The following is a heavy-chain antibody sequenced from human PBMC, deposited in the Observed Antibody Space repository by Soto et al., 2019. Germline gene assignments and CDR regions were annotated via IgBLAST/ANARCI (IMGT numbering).Heavy chain of an antibody. CDR1: GFSLSTTGVG. D-gene: IGHD3-9*01. V-gene: IGHV2-5*02. CDR2: IYWDDDK. J-gene: IGHJ3*02. Sequence: QITLKESGPTLVKPTQTLTLTCTFSGFSLSTTGVGVGWIRQPPGKALEWLALIYWDDDKRYSPSLKTRITITKDTTKKQVVLTMTNVDPVDTATYYGAHRASYFAWDIWGQGTMVTVSA. CDR3: AHRASYFAWDI.